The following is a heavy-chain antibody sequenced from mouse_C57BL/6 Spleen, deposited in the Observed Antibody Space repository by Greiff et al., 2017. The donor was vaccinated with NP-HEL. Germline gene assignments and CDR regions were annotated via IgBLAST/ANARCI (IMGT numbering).Heavy chain of an antibody. J-gene: IGHJ4*01. Sequence: QVQLQQPGAELLKPGASVKLSCKASGYTFTSYWMQWVKQRPGQGLEWIGEIDPSDSYTNYNQKFKGKATLTVDTSSSTAYMQLSSLTSEDSAVYYCASHYYGSPYAMDYWGQGTSVTVSS. CDR1: GYTFTSYW. V-gene: IGHV1-50*01. CDR2: IDPSDSYT. CDR3: ASHYYGSPYAMDY. D-gene: IGHD1-1*01.